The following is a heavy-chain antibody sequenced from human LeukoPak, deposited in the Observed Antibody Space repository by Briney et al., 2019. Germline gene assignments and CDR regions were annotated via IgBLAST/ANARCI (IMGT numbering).Heavy chain of an antibody. CDR2: ISGSGAGT. D-gene: IGHD5-24*01. CDR3: AKDKIREMATIYYFDD. J-gene: IGHJ4*02. CDR1: GFTFNIYA. Sequence: GGSLRLSCAVSGFTFNIYAMSWVRQAPGKGLEWVSGISGSGAGTYYADSVTGRFTISRDNSKNMLYLQMDSLRAEDTALYYCAKDKIREMATIYYFDDWGQGTLVTVSS. V-gene: IGHV3-23*01.